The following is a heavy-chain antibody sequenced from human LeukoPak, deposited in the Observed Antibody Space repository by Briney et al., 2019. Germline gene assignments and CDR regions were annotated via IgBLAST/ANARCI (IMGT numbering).Heavy chain of an antibody. CDR3: ARGYHYYDSSGYYKITFDY. J-gene: IGHJ4*02. Sequence: AASVKVSFKASGGTFSSYAISWVRQATGQGLEWMGWMNPNSGNTGYAQKFQGRVTMTRNTSISTAYMELSSLRSEDTAVYYCARGYHYYDSSGYYKITFDYWGQGTLVTVSS. V-gene: IGHV1-8*02. CDR2: MNPNSGNT. D-gene: IGHD3-22*01. CDR1: GGTFSSYA.